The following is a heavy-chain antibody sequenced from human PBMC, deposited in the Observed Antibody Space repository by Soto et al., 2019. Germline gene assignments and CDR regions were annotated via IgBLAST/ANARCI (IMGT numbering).Heavy chain of an antibody. D-gene: IGHD6-13*01. CDR2: MNPINGAA. V-gene: IGHV1-8*02. Sequence: ASVKVSCKASGYDFTAYDINWVRQASGQGLEWMGWMNPINGAAGSARRFQGRVSMTRNTATGTAYLELTNLRSDDTAVYFCGRGPSPRAPAGGTPYYYARDVWGKGTTVTVS. J-gene: IGHJ6*03. CDR3: GRGPSPRAPAGGTPYYYARDV. CDR1: GYDFTAYD.